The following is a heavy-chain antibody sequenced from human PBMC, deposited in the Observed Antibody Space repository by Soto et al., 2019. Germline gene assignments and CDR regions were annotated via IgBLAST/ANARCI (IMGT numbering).Heavy chain of an antibody. D-gene: IGHD6-6*01. CDR3: ARVGSVRPDNYSFDY. CDR1: GFTFSSYG. CDR2: IWYDGSKK. V-gene: IGHV3-33*01. J-gene: IGHJ4*02. Sequence: QVQLVESGGGVVQPGRSLRLSCAASGFTFSSYGMHWVRQAPGKGLEWVAVIWYDGSKKYYADSVKGRFTISRDNSKNTLYLQMNSVRAEDTAVYFCARVGSVRPDNYSFDYWGQGSLVTASS.